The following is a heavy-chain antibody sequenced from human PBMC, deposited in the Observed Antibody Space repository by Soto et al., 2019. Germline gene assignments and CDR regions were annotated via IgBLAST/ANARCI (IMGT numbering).Heavy chain of an antibody. V-gene: IGHV4-30-4*01. CDR2: IFHSGST. CDR1: GGSINSGDYY. CDR3: ARDRYYGSGTYYNFYSGMDV. D-gene: IGHD3-10*01. J-gene: IGHJ6*02. Sequence: PSETLSLTCTVSGGSINSGDYYWTWVRQPPWKGLEWVGNIFHSGSTYYTPSLQSRVTISLDTSKNHFSLKLSSVTPADTAVYYCARDRYYGSGTYYNFYSGMDVWGQGXTVTVYS.